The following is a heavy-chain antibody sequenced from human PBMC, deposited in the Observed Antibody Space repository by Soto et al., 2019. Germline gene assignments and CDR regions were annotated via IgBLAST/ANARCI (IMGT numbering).Heavy chain of an antibody. CDR1: GDSVSSNSSA. V-gene: IGHV6-1*01. J-gene: IGHJ3*02. CDR3: ASGPETTRGSFDI. CDR2: TYYRSKWYR. Sequence: SQTLALPCGLSGDSVSSNSSARNLSRQSTPRGLEWRGRTYYRSKWYRSYAVSVKSRITINPHTTKNQSSLQLISVTPEDTAVYYCASGPETTRGSFDIWGQGSVVT. D-gene: IGHD1-1*01.